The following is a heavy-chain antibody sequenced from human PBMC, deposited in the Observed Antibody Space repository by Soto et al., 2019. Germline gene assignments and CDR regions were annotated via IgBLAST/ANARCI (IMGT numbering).Heavy chain of an antibody. V-gene: IGHV4-39*01. J-gene: IGHJ2*01. CDR1: GGSISSSSYY. D-gene: IGHD2-15*01. CDR2: IYYSGST. Sequence: SETLSLTCTVSGGSISSSSYYWGWNRQPPGKGLEWIGSIYYSGSTYYNPSLKSRVTISVDTSKNQFSLKLSSVTAADTAVYYCARLAGVVAASHWYFDLWGRGTLVTVSS. CDR3: ARLAGVVAASHWYFDL.